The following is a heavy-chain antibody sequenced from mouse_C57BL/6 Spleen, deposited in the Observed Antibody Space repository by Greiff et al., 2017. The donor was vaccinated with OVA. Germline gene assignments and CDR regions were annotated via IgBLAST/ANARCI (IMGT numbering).Heavy chain of an antibody. CDR3: AGMGRGDAMDY. CDR2: IDPSDSYT. J-gene: IGHJ4*01. CDR1: GYTFTSYW. Sequence: QVQLQQSGAELVRPGPSVKVSCKASGYTFTSYWMHWVMQRPGQGLEWIGVIDPSDSYTNYNQKFKGKATLTVDTSSSTAYMQLSRRTSVDSAVYYCAGMGRGDAMDYWGQGTSVTVSS. D-gene: IGHD4-1*01. V-gene: IGHV1-59*01.